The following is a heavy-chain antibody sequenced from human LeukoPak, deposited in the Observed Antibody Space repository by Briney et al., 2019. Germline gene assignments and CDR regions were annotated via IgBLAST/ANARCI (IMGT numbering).Heavy chain of an antibody. V-gene: IGHV5-51*01. CDR3: ARSEYYDILTGSVWFDP. J-gene: IGHJ5*02. CDR1: GYTFTTYW. CDR2: IYPDDSDT. D-gene: IGHD3-9*01. Sequence: GESLKISCEGSGYTFTTYWIAWVRQMPGKGLEWMGIIYPDDSDTRYSPSFRGQVTISVDKSISTAYLQWTSLKASDTAMYYCARSEYYDILTGSVWFDPWGQGTLVTVSS.